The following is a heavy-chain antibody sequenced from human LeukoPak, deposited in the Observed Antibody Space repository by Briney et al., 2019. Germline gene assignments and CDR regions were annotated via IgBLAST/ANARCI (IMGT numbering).Heavy chain of an antibody. CDR1: GGSFSGYF. CDR2: VSHGGSS. D-gene: IGHD3-16*01. V-gene: IGHV4-34*01. CDR3: VLLTFGEAKEAY. J-gene: IGHJ4*02. Sequence: PSETLSLTCAVSGGSFSGYFRTWIRQPPGKGLEWIGEVSHGGSSSYNPSLKSRVTMSVDTSRNHFSLELRSVIAADTAVYYCVLLTFGEAKEAYWAQGTLVTVSS.